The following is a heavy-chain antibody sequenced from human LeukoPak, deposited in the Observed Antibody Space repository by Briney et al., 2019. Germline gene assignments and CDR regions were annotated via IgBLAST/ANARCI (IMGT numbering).Heavy chain of an antibody. V-gene: IGHV1-3*01. D-gene: IGHD6-13*01. CDR1: GYTFTSYA. J-gene: IGHJ4*02. CDR3: ARDWGKATAGNAV. Sequence: ASVKVSCKASGYTFTSYAMHWVRQAPGQRLEWMRWINAGNGNTKYSQKFQGRVTITRDTSASTAYMELSSLRSEDTAVYYCARDWGKATAGNAVWGQGTLVTVS. CDR2: INAGNGNT.